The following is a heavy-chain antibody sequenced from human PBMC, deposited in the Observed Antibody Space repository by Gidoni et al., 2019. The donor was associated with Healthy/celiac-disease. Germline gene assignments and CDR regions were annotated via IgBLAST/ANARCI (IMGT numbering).Heavy chain of an antibody. CDR2: ISAYNGNT. CDR3: ARAGLEWLLRIPENYYYYGMDV. D-gene: IGHD3-3*01. J-gene: IGHJ6*02. V-gene: IGHV1-18*01. CDR1: GSSFTSYG. Sequence: QVQLVQSGAEVKKPGASVKVSCKASGSSFTSYGISWVRQAPGQGLEWMGWISAYNGNTNYAQKLQGRVTMTTDTSTSTAYMELRSLRSDDTAVYYCARAGLEWLLRIPENYYYYGMDVWGQGTTVTVSS.